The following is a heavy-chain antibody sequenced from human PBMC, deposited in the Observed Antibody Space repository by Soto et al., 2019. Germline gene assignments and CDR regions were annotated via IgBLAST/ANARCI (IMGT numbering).Heavy chain of an antibody. J-gene: IGHJ5*02. CDR1: ADTFNSYS. D-gene: IGHD1-1*01. CDR3: AKSLERNMVTNWFDP. Sequence: QVHLVQSGAEVKKPGSSVKVSCKASADTFNSYSLSWLRQAPGQRLEWMGGITPVYGTADYAQSFEDRLTITAAASTSTVYMELSSLRSDNTAVYYGAKSLERNMVTNWFDPWGQGALVTIS. CDR2: ITPVYGTA. V-gene: IGHV1-69*01.